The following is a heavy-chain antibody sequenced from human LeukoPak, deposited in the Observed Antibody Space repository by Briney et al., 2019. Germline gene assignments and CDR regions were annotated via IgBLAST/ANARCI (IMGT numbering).Heavy chain of an antibody. Sequence: GGSLRLSCAASGFTFNRFWMSWVRQAPGKGLEWEANIKKDGSEKYYADSVKGRFTISRDNGKNSVYLQMNSLRVEDTAVYYCARVSEYSAFTWSHWGQGTLVTVSS. J-gene: IGHJ4*02. CDR1: GFTFNRFW. CDR3: ARVSEYSAFTWSH. CDR2: IKKDGSEK. V-gene: IGHV3-7*03. D-gene: IGHD2/OR15-2a*01.